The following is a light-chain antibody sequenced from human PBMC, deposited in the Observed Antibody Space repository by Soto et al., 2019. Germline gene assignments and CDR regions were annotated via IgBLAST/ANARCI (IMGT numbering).Light chain of an antibody. CDR3: QQYNNWPRT. Sequence: EIVMTQSPATLSVSPGERNTLSCRASQSVSSNSAWYQQNPGQAPRLLIYGASTRATGIPARFSGSGSGTEFTLTISSLQSEDFAVYYCQQYNNWPRTFGQGTRWIS. CDR2: GAS. V-gene: IGKV3-15*01. CDR1: QSVSSN. J-gene: IGKJ1*01.